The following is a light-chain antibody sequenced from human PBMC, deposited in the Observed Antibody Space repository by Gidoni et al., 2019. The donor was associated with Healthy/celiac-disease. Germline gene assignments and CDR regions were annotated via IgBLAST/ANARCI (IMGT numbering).Light chain of an antibody. V-gene: IGLV2-8*01. Sequence: QSALTQPPSPSGSPGQSVTISCTGTSSDVGGYNYVSWYQQHPGKAPKLIIYEVSKRPSGVPDRFSGSKSGNTASLTVSGLQAEDEADYYCSSYGGSNNVVFGGGTKLTVL. CDR1: SSDVGGYNY. CDR3: SSYGGSNNVV. J-gene: IGLJ2*01. CDR2: EVS.